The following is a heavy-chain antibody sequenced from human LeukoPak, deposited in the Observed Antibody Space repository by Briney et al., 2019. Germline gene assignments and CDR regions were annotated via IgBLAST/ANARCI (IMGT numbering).Heavy chain of an antibody. CDR1: GFTFSRYA. D-gene: IGHD3-10*01. CDR3: VKDSSSGSYFDY. J-gene: IGHJ4*02. V-gene: IGHV3-64D*06. Sequence: PAGSLRLSCSASGFTFSRYAMHWVRQAPGKGLEYVSAISSNGGSEHYADSVKGRFTISRDNSRNTLHLQMSSLRVEDTAVYYCVKDSSSGSYFDYWGQGTLVTVSS. CDR2: ISSNGGSE.